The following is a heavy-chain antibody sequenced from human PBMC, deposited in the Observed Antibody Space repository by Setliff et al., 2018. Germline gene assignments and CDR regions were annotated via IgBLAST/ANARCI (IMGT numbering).Heavy chain of an antibody. D-gene: IGHD2-2*01. CDR2: IITNTGKT. V-gene: IGHV1-18*01. CDR1: GYTFTNYG. J-gene: IGHJ3*01. CDR3: ARFGGSCSSSSCYASDL. Sequence: ASVKVSCKASGYTFTNYGFTWVRQAPGQGLEWMGMIITNTGKTSYPKKFQGRVTMTTDTYTGTGYMELRSLTSDNTAVYFCARFGGSCSSSSCYASDLWGQGTMVTVSS.